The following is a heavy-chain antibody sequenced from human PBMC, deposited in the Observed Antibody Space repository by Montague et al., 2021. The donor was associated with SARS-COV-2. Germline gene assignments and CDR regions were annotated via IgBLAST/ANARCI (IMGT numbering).Heavy chain of an antibody. CDR2: ITSSSSHL. D-gene: IGHD3-10*01. Sequence: SLRLSCAASGFTFNDYYMNWIRQAPGKGLEWVSHITSSSSHLYYADSVKGRFTISRDNAKNSLYLQMNSLRAEDTAVYYCAREHNYDSGRRDGFDIWGQGTVVTVSS. J-gene: IGHJ3*02. V-gene: IGHV3-11*01. CDR3: AREHNYDSGRRDGFDI. CDR1: GFTFNDYY.